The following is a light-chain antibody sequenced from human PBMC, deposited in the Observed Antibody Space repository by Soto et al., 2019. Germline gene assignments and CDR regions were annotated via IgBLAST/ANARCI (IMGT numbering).Light chain of an antibody. CDR1: SSDVGGYNY. CDR3: CSYEVIYIFSYV. Sequence: QSALTQPRSVSGSPGQSVTISCTGTSSDVGGYNYVSWYQQHPGKAPKLMIYDVSKRPSGVPDRFSGSKSGNTASLTISGLQAEDEADYYCCSYEVIYIFSYVFGTGTKLTVL. CDR2: DVS. J-gene: IGLJ1*01. V-gene: IGLV2-11*01.